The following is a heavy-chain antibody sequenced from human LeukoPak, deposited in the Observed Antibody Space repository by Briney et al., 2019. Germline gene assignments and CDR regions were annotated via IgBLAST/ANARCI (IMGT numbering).Heavy chain of an antibody. CDR3: ARGSTGSAVNY. D-gene: IGHD4-17*01. V-gene: IGHV4-39*07. CDR1: GGSIRSSYYY. Sequence: KSSETLSLTCTVSGGSIRSSYYYWGWIRQPPGKGLEWIGSIYDSGSTYYNPSLKSRVTISVDTSKNQFSLKLSSVTAADTAVYYCARGSTGSAVNYWGQGTLVTVSS. CDR2: IYDSGST. J-gene: IGHJ4*02.